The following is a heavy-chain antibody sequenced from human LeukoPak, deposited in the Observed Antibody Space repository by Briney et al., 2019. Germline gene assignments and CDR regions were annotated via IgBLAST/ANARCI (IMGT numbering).Heavy chain of an antibody. CDR3: ARDSSGYYFKSSWYFDL. D-gene: IGHD3-22*01. CDR2: INPNSGGT. Sequence: ASVKVSCKAPGYTFTGYYMHWVRQAPGQGLEWMGWINPNSGGTNYAQKLQGRVTMTRDTSISTAYMELSRLRSDDTAVYYCARDSSGYYFKSSWYFDLWGRGTLVTVSS. J-gene: IGHJ2*01. CDR1: GYTFTGYY. V-gene: IGHV1-2*02.